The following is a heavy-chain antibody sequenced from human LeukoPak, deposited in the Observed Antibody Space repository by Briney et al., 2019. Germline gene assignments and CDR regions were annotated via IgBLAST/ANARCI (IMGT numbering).Heavy chain of an antibody. D-gene: IGHD6-6*01. J-gene: IGHJ5*02. CDR3: ARVSFRVYSSSEPWFDP. CDR1: GYTFTSYG. Sequence: ASVKVSCKASGYTFTSYGISWVRQAPGQGLEWMGWISAYNGNTNYAQKLQGRVTMTTDTSTSTAYMELRSLRSDDTAVYYCARVSFRVYSSSEPWFDPWGQGTLVTVSS. V-gene: IGHV1-18*01. CDR2: ISAYNGNT.